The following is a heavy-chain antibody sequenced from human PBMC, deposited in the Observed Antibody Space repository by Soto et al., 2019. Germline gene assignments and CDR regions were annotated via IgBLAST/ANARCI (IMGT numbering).Heavy chain of an antibody. J-gene: IGHJ6*02. CDR3: ARDRSNIAAAGTNYYYYYGMDV. D-gene: IGHD6-13*01. Sequence: EVQLVESGGGLVKPGGSLRLSCAASGFPFGSYSMNWVRKAPGKGLEWASSISSSSSYIYYADSGKGRFTISRDNAKNSLYLQMNSLRAEDTAVYYCARDRSNIAAAGTNYYYYYGMDVWGQGTTVTVSS. CDR1: GFPFGSYS. V-gene: IGHV3-21*01. CDR2: ISSSSSYI.